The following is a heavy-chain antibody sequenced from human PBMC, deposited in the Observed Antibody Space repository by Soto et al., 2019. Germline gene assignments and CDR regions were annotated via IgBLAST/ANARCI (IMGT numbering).Heavy chain of an antibody. CDR1: GFTFSNAW. CDR3: KWDLEASDP. CDR2: IRSKTDGGTT. D-gene: IGHD1-26*01. Sequence: RLSCAASGFTFSNAWMSWVRQAPGKGLEWVGRIRSKTDGGTTDYAAPAKGRFTISRDDSKDTLYLQMNSLKTEDTAVYYCKWDLEASDPWGQGTLVTVSS. J-gene: IGHJ5*02. V-gene: IGHV3-15*01.